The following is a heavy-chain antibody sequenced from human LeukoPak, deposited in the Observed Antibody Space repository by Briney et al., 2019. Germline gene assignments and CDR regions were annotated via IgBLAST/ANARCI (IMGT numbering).Heavy chain of an antibody. Sequence: KSGESLKISCKGSEYSFATYWIGWVRQMPGQGLEWMGIIFPGDSDTRYSPSFQGQVTISADKSISTAYLQWSSLKASDTAIYYCASEYCGGGNCYFDYWGQGTLVTVSS. J-gene: IGHJ4*02. CDR3: ASEYCGGGNCYFDY. CDR2: IFPGDSDT. D-gene: IGHD2-15*01. CDR1: EYSFATYW. V-gene: IGHV5-51*01.